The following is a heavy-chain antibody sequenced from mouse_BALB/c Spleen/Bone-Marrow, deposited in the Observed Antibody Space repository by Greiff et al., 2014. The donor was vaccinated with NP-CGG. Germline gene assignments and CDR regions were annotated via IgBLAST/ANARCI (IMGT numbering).Heavy chain of an antibody. CDR3: ARDHFDH. Sequence: VQLQQSGAELMKPGASVKISCKATGYTFSSYWIEWIKQRPGHGLEWIGEILPGSVTTNYNGRFKGKATFTADTSSNTAYMQLSSLTSGDPAVYYCARDHFDHWGPGTTLTVSS. V-gene: IGHV1-9*01. CDR1: GYTFSSYW. CDR2: ILPGSVTT. J-gene: IGHJ2*01.